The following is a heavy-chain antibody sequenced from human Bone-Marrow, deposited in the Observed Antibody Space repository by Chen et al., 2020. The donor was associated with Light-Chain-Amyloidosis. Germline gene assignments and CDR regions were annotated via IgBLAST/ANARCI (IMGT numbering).Heavy chain of an antibody. CDR2: IYYSGSS. CDR1: GGSISSGDYY. V-gene: IGHV4-30-4*01. D-gene: IGHD3-3*01. CDR3: ARGDYDLGYFDY. J-gene: IGHJ4*02. Sequence: QVQLQVSGPGLVKPSQTLSPTCTVSGGSISSGDYYWSWIRQPPGKGLEWIGYIYYSGSSHFNPSLKSRVTMSLDTSKNQFSLKLNSVTAADTAVFYCARGDYDLGYFDYWGQGMLVTVSS.